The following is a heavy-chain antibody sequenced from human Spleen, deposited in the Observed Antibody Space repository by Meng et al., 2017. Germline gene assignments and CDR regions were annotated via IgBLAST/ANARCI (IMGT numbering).Heavy chain of an antibody. J-gene: IGHJ4*02. V-gene: IGHV1-18*01. CDR3: AREYSSGWYGENYFDY. D-gene: IGHD6-19*01. CDR2: ISVYNGNT. Sequence: ASVKVSCKASGYSFISYGFSWVRQAPGQGLEWMGWISVYNGNTNYAERLQGRVSMTTDTSTSTAYMELRSLRSDDTAVYYCAREYSSGWYGENYFDYWGQGKLVNVSS. CDR1: GYSFISYG.